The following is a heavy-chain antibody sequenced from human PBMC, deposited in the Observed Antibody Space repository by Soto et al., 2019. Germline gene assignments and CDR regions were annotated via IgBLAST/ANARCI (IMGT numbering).Heavy chain of an antibody. CDR3: ASGGPGYYGMDV. J-gene: IGHJ6*02. V-gene: IGHV3-21*01. Sequence: GGSLRLSCAAPGFTFSSYSMNWVRQAPGKGLEWVSSISSSSSYIYYAVSVKGRFTISRDNAKNSLYLQMNSLRAEDTAVYYCASGGPGYYGMDVWGQGTTVTVSS. CDR2: ISSSSSYI. CDR1: GFTFSSYS. D-gene: IGHD3-16*01.